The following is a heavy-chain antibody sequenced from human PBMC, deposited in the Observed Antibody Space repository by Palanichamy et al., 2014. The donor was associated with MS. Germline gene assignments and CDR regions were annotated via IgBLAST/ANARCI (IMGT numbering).Heavy chain of an antibody. CDR2: ISGGGGTT. V-gene: IGHV3-23*04. Sequence: EVQLVEVWGRAWYQPWGVPESLLCSLWIHVWQLCHDLGPPGSRKGLEWVSAISGGGGTTYYADSVKGRFTISRDTSKNTLYLQMYGLRADDTAIYYCAKCDSNSCVNDAFDMWGQGTMVTVSS. CDR1: IHVWQLC. D-gene: IGHD6-13*01. J-gene: IGHJ3*02. CDR3: AKCDSNSCVNDAFDM.